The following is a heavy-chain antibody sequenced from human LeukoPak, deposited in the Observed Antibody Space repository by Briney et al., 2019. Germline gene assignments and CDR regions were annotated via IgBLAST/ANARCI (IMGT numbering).Heavy chain of an antibody. D-gene: IGHD2-15*01. CDR1: DFSFITYA. Sequence: GGSLRLSCAASDFSFITYAMSWVRQAPGKGLEWVSTISGGGDATYYADSVKGRFTISRDNAKNTLYLQMNSLSTEDTAVYYCARDCSGIACYNAFDIWGQGTMVIVSS. J-gene: IGHJ3*02. CDR3: ARDCSGIACYNAFDI. V-gene: IGHV3-23*01. CDR2: ISGGGDAT.